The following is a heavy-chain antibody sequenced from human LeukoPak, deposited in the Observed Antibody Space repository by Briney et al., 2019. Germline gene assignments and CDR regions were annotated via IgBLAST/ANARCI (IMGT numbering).Heavy chain of an antibody. J-gene: IGHJ4*02. V-gene: IGHV1-2*02. CDR2: INPNSGGT. D-gene: IGHD3-10*01. CDR3: ARSPGFEKNDY. CDR1: GYTFTGYY. Sequence: RASVKVSCKASGYTFTGYYMHWVRQAPGQGLEWMGWINPNSGGTNYAQKFQGRVTMTRDTSISTAYMELSRLRSDDTAVYYCARSPGFEKNDYCGQGTLVIVSS.